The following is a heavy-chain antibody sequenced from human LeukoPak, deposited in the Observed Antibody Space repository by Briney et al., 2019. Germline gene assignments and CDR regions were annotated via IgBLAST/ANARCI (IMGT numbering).Heavy chain of an antibody. CDR3: AKVKSRSYLFY. D-gene: IGHD1-26*01. CDR1: GFTFSSYW. J-gene: IGHJ4*02. CDR2: INSDGSST. V-gene: IGHV3-74*01. Sequence: GGSLRLSCAASGFTFSSYWMHWVRQAPGKGLVWVSRINSDGSSTSYADSVKGRFTISRDNAKNTLYLQMNSLRAEDTAVYYCAKVKSRSYLFYWGQGTLVTVSS.